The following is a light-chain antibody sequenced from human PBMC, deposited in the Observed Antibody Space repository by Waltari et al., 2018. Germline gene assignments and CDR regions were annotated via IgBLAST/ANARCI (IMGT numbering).Light chain of an antibody. Sequence: QSALTQPAYVSVSPGQSITSPCTGTSSDAGGYNYVYWYQQHQGKAPYLMIYDVSKRPSGVSNRFSGSKSGNTASLTISGLQAEDEADYYCCSYAGSSLVFGGGTKLTVL. CDR1: SSDAGGYNY. CDR3: CSYAGSSLV. J-gene: IGLJ2*01. V-gene: IGLV2-23*02. CDR2: DVS.